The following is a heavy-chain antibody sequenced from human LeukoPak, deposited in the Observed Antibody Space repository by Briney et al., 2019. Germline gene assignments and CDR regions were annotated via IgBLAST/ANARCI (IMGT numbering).Heavy chain of an antibody. CDR1: GYTFTGYY. V-gene: IGHV1-2*02. Sequence: ASVKVSCKASGYTFTGYYMHWVRQAPGQGLEWMGWINPNSGGTNYAQKFQGRVTMTRDTSISTAYMELSRLRSEDTAVYYCARGTSGWQDGWFDPWGQGTLVTVSS. CDR3: ARGTSGWQDGWFDP. CDR2: INPNSGGT. D-gene: IGHD6-19*01. J-gene: IGHJ5*02.